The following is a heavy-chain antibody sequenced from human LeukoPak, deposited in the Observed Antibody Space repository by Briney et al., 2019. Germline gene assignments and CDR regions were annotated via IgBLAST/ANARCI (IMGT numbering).Heavy chain of an antibody. V-gene: IGHV3-7*01. CDR1: GFTFSNYW. J-gene: IGHJ6*03. Sequence: GSLRLSCAASGFTFSNYWMTWFRQAPGKGLEWVADIKQDGSEKLYVNSVRGRFTISRDNAKMSLFLQMNSLRAEDTAVYYCARDNGVVHGVYYMDVWGKGTTVTVS. CDR3: ARDNGVVHGVYYMDV. D-gene: IGHD3-3*01. CDR2: IKQDGSEK.